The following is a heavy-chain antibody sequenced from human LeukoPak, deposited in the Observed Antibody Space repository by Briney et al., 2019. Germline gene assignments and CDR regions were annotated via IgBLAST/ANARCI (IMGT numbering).Heavy chain of an antibody. Sequence: PSETLSLTCAVSGGSISSGGYSWSWIRQPPGKGLEWIGYIYHSGSTYYNPSLKSRVTISVDRSKNQFSLKLTSMTAADTAVYYCARGILTGPIYAFDIWGRGTMVTVSS. V-gene: IGHV4-30-2*01. CDR1: GGSISSGGYS. D-gene: IGHD3-9*01. CDR3: ARGILTGPIYAFDI. CDR2: IYHSGST. J-gene: IGHJ3*02.